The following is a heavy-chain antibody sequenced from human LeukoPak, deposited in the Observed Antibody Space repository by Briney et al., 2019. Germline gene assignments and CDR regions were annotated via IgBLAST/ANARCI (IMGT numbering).Heavy chain of an antibody. CDR1: GFTFSSYS. Sequence: PGGSLRLSRAASGFTFSSYSMNWVRQAPGKGLEWVSSISSSSSYIYYADSVKGRFTISRDNAKNSLYLQMNSLRAEDTAVYYCARDFYCSSTSCYGNDAFDIWGQGTMVTVSS. CDR3: ARDFYCSSTSCYGNDAFDI. V-gene: IGHV3-21*01. J-gene: IGHJ3*02. D-gene: IGHD2-2*01. CDR2: ISSSSSYI.